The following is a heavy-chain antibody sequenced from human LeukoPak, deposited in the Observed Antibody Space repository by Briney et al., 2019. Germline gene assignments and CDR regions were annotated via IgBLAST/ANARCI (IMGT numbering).Heavy chain of an antibody. D-gene: IGHD6-19*01. CDR2: INPNSGGT. J-gene: IGHJ4*02. CDR1: GYTFTDYY. CDR3: ARDWDIAVAFFDC. Sequence: ASVKVSCKASGYTFTDYYMHWVRQAPGQGLEWMGCINPNSGGTDYAQKFQGRVTMTRDTSISTAYMELSRLRSDDTAVYYCARDWDIAVAFFDCWGQGTLVTVSS. V-gene: IGHV1-2*02.